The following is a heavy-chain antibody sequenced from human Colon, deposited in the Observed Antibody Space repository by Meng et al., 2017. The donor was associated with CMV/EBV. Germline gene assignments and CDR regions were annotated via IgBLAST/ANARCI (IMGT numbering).Heavy chain of an antibody. CDR2: INAGNGDT. CDR3: ARVRDYGDYRKYYFDY. J-gene: IGHJ4*02. V-gene: IGHV1-3*01. Sequence: YTFTRSAMHLVRQAPGQRLEWMGWINAGNGDTKYSQKFQGRVTITRDTSASTAYMELSSLRSEDTAVYYCARVRDYGDYRKYYFDYWGQGTLVTVSS. CDR1: YTFTRSA. D-gene: IGHD4-17*01.